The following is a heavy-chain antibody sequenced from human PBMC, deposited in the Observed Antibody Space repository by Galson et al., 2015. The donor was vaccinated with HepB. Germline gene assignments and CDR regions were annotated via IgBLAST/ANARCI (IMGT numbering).Heavy chain of an antibody. D-gene: IGHD4-11*01. CDR2: ISYDGSNK. Sequence: SLRLSCAASGFTFSSYGMHWVRQAPGKGLEWVAVISYDGSNKYYADSVKGRFTISRDNSKNTLYLQMNSLRAEDTAVYYCASGSGRDYSKSEHEDFDYWGQGTLVTVSS. CDR1: GFTFSSYG. J-gene: IGHJ4*02. CDR3: ASGSGRDYSKSEHEDFDY. V-gene: IGHV3-30*03.